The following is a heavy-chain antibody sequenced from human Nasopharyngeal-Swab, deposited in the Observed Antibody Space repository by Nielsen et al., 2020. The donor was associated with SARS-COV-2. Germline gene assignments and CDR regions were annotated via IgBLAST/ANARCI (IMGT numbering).Heavy chain of an antibody. Sequence: GESLKISCAASGFTFSTYWMHWVRQPPGKGLLWVSRIDTDGTITDYADSVKGRFTISRDNAKNTLYLQMNSLRAEDTAVYYCARVGICNSDWCGSYDSWGQGTLVTVSS. CDR3: ARVGICNSDWCGSYDS. J-gene: IGHJ4*02. CDR2: IDTDGTIT. D-gene: IGHD6-19*01. CDR1: GFTFSTYW. V-gene: IGHV3-74*01.